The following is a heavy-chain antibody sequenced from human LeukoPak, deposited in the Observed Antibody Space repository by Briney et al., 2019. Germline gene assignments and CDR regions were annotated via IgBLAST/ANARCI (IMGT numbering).Heavy chain of an antibody. D-gene: IGHD6-19*01. CDR2: IYYNGNT. CDR1: GGSISSSSYY. V-gene: IGHV4-39*07. CDR3: ARAQIAVAGNQIWFDP. J-gene: IGHJ5*02. Sequence: SETLSLTCTVSGGSISSSSYYWGWIRRPPGKGLEWIGNIYYNGNTYYNPSLKSRVTISVDTSKNQFSLKLSSVTAADTAVYYCARAQIAVAGNQIWFDPWGQGTLVTVSS.